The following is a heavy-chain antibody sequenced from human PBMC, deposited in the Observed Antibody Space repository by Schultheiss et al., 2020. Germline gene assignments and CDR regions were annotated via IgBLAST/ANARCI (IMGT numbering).Heavy chain of an antibody. CDR3: ARVGVAAAGPYYYYYGMDV. D-gene: IGHD6-13*01. J-gene: IGHJ6*02. V-gene: IGHV1-46*01. CDR1: GYTFTSYY. CDR2: INPSGGST. Sequence: ASVKVSCKASGYTFTSYYMHWVRQAPGQGLEWMGIINPSGGSTSYAQKFQGRVTMTRDTSTSTVYMELSSLRSEDTAVYYCARVGVAAAGPYYYYYGMDVWGQGTTVTVSS.